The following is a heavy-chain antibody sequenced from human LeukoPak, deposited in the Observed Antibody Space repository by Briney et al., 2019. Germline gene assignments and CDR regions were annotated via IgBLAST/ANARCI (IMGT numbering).Heavy chain of an antibody. CDR3: ARDQEDSGTDY. V-gene: IGHV4-31*03. D-gene: IGHD3-10*01. Sequence: SQTLSLTCTVSGGSISSGGYYWSWIRQHPGKGLERIGYIYYCGSTYYNPSLKSRVTISLDTSKNQFSLKLSSVTAADTAVYYCARDQEDSGTDYWGQGTLVTVSS. J-gene: IGHJ4*02. CDR2: IYYCGST. CDR1: GGSISSGGYY.